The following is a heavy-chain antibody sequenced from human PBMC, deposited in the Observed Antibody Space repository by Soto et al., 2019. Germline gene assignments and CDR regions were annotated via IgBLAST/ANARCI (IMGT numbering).Heavy chain of an antibody. Sequence: SQTLSLACAISGDSVSSNSAAWNWIRQSPSRGLEWLGRTYYRSKWYNDYAVYVKSRITINPETSKNQFSLQLNSVTPQDTAVYYCAGSIAYFYYYYYGMDVWGQGTTVTVS. CDR3: AGSIAYFYYYYYGMDV. CDR2: TYYRSKWYN. D-gene: IGHD6-6*01. V-gene: IGHV6-1*01. CDR1: GDSVSSNSAA. J-gene: IGHJ6*02.